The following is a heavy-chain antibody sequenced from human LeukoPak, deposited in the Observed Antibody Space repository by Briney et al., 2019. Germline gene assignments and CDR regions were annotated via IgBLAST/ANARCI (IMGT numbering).Heavy chain of an antibody. J-gene: IGHJ4*02. V-gene: IGHV3-9*01. CDR1: GFTFDDYA. D-gene: IGHD2-15*01. Sequence: GRSLRLSCAASGFTFDDYAMHWVRQAPGKGLEWVSGISWNSGSIGYADSVKGRFTISRDNAKNSLYLQMNSLRAEDTALYYCAKGLGYRSGGSCYPDYWGQGTLVTVSS. CDR2: ISWNSGSI. CDR3: AKGLGYRSGGSCYPDY.